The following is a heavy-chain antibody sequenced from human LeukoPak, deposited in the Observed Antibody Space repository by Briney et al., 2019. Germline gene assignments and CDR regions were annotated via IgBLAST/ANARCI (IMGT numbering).Heavy chain of an antibody. CDR2: IYYSGST. Sequence: PSETLSLTCTVSGGSISSYYWSWIRQPPGKGLEWIGYIYYSGSTNYNPSLKSRVTISVDTSKNQFSLKLSSVTAADTAVYYCARVRRASITMIVEDDAFDIWGQGTMVTVSS. D-gene: IGHD3-22*01. V-gene: IGHV4-59*08. CDR1: GGSISSYY. CDR3: ARVRRASITMIVEDDAFDI. J-gene: IGHJ3*02.